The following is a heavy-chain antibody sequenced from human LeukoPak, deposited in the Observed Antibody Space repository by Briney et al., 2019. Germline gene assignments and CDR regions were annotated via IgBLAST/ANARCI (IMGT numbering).Heavy chain of an antibody. CDR1: GYTFTSYY. J-gene: IGHJ4*02. CDR3: ARVEIATKSPHAFDI. CDR2: INPSGGST. Sequence: ASVKVSCKASGYTFTSYYMHWVRQAPGQGLEWMGIINPSGGSTSYAQKFQGRVTMTRDTSTSTVYMELSSLRSEDTAVYYCARVEIATKSPHAFDIWGQGTLVTVSS. D-gene: IGHD5-24*01. V-gene: IGHV1-46*01.